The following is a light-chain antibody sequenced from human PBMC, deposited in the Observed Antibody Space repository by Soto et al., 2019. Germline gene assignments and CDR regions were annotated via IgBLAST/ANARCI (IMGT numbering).Light chain of an antibody. V-gene: IGKV3-20*01. Sequence: ELVLTQSPGTLSLSPGERATLSCRASQRMSSNYLAWYQQKPGQAPRLLIYGTSSRATGIPDRFSGSGSGTDFTLTISGLEPEDSAVYYCQHYGKSMYTFGQGTKLEIK. CDR3: QHYGKSMYT. J-gene: IGKJ2*01. CDR2: GTS. CDR1: QRMSSNY.